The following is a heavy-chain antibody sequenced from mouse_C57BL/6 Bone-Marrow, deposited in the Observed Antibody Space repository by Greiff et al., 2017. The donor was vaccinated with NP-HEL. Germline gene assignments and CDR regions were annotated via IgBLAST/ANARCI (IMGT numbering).Heavy chain of an antibody. CDR1: GFTFSDFY. CDR2: SRNKANDYTT. D-gene: IGHD2-4*01. J-gene: IGHJ3*01. V-gene: IGHV7-1*01. Sequence: EVKLVESGGGLVQSGRSLRLSCATSGFTFSDFYMEWVRQAPGQGLEWIAASRNKANDYTTEYSASVKGRFIVSRDTSQSILYLQMNALRAEDTAIYYCARDGDYDLAWFAYWGQGTLVTVSA. CDR3: ARDGDYDLAWFAY.